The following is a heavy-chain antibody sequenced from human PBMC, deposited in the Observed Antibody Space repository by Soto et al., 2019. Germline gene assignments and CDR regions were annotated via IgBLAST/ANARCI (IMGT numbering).Heavy chain of an antibody. CDR1: GGSIYRSGYY. CDR2: IDYNGFT. V-gene: IGHV4-39*01. Sequence: PSETLSLTCTVSGGSIYRSGYYWGWIRQPPGRGLEWIGNIDYNGFTYSNPSLKSRVTISRDTSKNQSSLKLTSVTAADTALYYCGKVLVGATGHTDSDSWGPGTLVTVSS. D-gene: IGHD2-15*01. CDR3: GKVLVGATGHTDSDS. J-gene: IGHJ4*02.